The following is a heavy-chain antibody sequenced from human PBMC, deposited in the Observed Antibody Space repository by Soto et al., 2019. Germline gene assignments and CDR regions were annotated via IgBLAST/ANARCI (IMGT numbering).Heavy chain of an antibody. CDR2: IRSKANSYAT. CDR3: TRGGAGIDYYYYYYMDV. V-gene: IGHV3-73*01. Sequence: GGSLRLSCAASGFTFSGSAMHWVRQASGKGLEWVGRIRSKANSYATAYAASVKGRFTISRDDSKNTAYLQMNSLKTEDTAVYYCTRGGAGIDYYYYYYMDVWGKGTTVTVSS. J-gene: IGHJ6*03. CDR1: GFTFSGSA. D-gene: IGHD3-16*01.